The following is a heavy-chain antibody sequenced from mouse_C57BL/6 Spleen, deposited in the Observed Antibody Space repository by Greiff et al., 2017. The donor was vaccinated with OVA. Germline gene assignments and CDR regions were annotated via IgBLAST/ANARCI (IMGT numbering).Heavy chain of an antibody. CDR2: ISAGGSYT. Sequence: EVKLMESGGGLVKPGGSLKLSCAASGFTFSSYAMSWVRQTPEQRLEWVATISAGGSYTYYTDNVKGRFTISRDNAKNNLYLQMSHLKSEDTAMYYCARALGDYYGSFDYWGQGTTLTVSS. CDR3: ARALGDYYGSFDY. CDR1: GFTFSSYA. V-gene: IGHV5-4*03. J-gene: IGHJ2*01. D-gene: IGHD1-1*01.